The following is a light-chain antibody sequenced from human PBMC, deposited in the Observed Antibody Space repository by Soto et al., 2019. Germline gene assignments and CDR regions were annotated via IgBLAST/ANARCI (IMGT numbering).Light chain of an antibody. CDR2: GTS. V-gene: IGKV3-20*01. CDR3: QQYGRSII. CDR1: QTITT. Sequence: EIVLTQSPGTLSLSPGERATLSCRASQTITTLAWYQRKPGQAPRLLIHGTSNRATGIPERFSGSGSGTDFTLTITRLEPEDFAVYYCQQYGRSIIFGGGTKVDIK. J-gene: IGKJ4*01.